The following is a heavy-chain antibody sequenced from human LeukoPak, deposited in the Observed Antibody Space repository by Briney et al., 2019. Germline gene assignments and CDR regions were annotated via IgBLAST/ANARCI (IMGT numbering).Heavy chain of an antibody. J-gene: IGHJ4*02. CDR2: IYHSGNT. CDR1: GDSISSSHW. Sequence: SETLSLTCAVSGDSISSSHWWSWVRQSPGRGLEWIGEIYHSGNTNYNPSLKSRVTISVDTSKNRFSLKLSSVTAADTAVYYCARNSCPSGSCYDNRGYFDYWGQGTLVTVSS. D-gene: IGHD2-15*01. V-gene: IGHV4-4*02. CDR3: ARNSCPSGSCYDNRGYFDY.